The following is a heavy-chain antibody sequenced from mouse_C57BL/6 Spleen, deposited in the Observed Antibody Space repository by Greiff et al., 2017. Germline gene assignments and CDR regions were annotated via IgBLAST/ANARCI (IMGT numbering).Heavy chain of an antibody. CDR3: AKGGRNYLYYAMDY. V-gene: IGHV5-17*01. J-gene: IGHJ4*01. CDR1: GFTFSDYG. D-gene: IGHD2-5*01. CDR2: ISSGSSPI. Sequence: EVKVVESGGGLVKPGGSLKLSCAASGFTFSDYGMHWVRQAPEKGLEWVAYISSGSSPIYYAETVKGRFTISRNKAKNTLIRQMSRLRSEDTAMYYCAKGGRNYLYYAMDYWGQGTSVTVSS.